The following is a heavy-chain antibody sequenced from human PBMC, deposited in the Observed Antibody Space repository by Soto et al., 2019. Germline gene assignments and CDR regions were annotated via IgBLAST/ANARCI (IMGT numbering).Heavy chain of an antibody. V-gene: IGHV3-30*18. CDR3: AKTVVVATMPSV. CDR1: GFTFSSYG. Sequence: GGSLRLSCAASGFTFSSYGMHWVRQAPGKGLEWVAVISYDGSNKYYADSVKGRFTISRDNSKNTLYLQMNSLRAEDTAVYYCAKTVVVATMPSVWGQGTTVTVSS. CDR2: ISYDGSNK. D-gene: IGHD5-12*01. J-gene: IGHJ6*02.